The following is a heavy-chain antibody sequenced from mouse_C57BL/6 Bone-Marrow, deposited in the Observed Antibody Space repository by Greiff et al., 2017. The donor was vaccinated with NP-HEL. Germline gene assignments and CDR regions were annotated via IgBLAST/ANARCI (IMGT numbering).Heavy chain of an antibody. Sequence: VQLKESGPVLVKPGASVKMSCKASGYTFTDYYMNWVKQSHGKSLEWIGVINPYNGGTSYNQKFKGKATLTVDKSSSTAYMELNSLTSEDSAVYYCARSNWFAYWGQGTLVTVSA. CDR3: ARSNWFAY. V-gene: IGHV1-19*01. CDR1: GYTFTDYY. CDR2: INPYNGGT. J-gene: IGHJ3*01.